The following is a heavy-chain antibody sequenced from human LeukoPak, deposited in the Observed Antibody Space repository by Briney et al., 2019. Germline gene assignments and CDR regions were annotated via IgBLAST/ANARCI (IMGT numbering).Heavy chain of an antibody. V-gene: IGHV4-31*03. Sequence: SETLSLTCTVSGGSISSGDYYWGWIRQHPGKGLGWIGYIYYSGTTYYNPSLRSRVTISVDTSKNQFSLKLNSVTAADTAVYYCARDRYGGYDFDYWGQGTLVTVSS. CDR1: GGSISSGDYY. D-gene: IGHD5-12*01. CDR2: IYYSGTT. CDR3: ARDRYGGYDFDY. J-gene: IGHJ4*02.